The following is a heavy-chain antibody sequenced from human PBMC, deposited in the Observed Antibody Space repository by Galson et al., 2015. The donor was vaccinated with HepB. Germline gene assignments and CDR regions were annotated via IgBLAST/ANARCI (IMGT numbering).Heavy chain of an antibody. V-gene: IGHV1-2*02. CDR3: ARGATIETTSTFDY. J-gene: IGHJ4*02. D-gene: IGHD5-24*01. CDR2: INPNSGGT. Sequence: SVKVSCKASGYTFTGYCIHWVRQAPGQGLEWMGWINPNSGGTSYAQKFKGRVTMTRDTSISTAYMDLSRLRSDDTAVYYCARGATIETTSTFDYWGQGTLVTVSS. CDR1: GYTFTGYC.